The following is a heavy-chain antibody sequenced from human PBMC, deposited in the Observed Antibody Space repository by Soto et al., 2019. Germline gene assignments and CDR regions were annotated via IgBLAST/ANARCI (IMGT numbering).Heavy chain of an antibody. Sequence: QVQLVQSGADVKKPGTSVKVSCKAAGYSFTNYCMYWVRQAPGQGLEWMGMINPRTGSTRYAQKFQDRVPLTRDTSTTPVYMELSTLISDDTAVYYCARDGGLLTASWHYDLWGPGTLVTVSS. V-gene: IGHV1-46*01. CDR1: GYSFTNYC. CDR2: INPRTGST. J-gene: IGHJ2*01. CDR3: ARDGGLLTASWHYDL. D-gene: IGHD2-15*01.